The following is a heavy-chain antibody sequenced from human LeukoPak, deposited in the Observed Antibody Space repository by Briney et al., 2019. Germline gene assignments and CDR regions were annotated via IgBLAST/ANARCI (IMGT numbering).Heavy chain of an antibody. Sequence: PSETLSLTCSVYGGSFSGYYWSWIRQPPGKGLEWIGDIIHSGSTNYNPSLKSRVTISVDTSKNQFSLKLSSVTAADTAVYYCARADDYYDSSGYEKGSYYFDYWGQGTLVTVSS. V-gene: IGHV4-34*12. CDR3: ARADDYYDSSGYEKGSYYFDY. CDR2: IIHSGST. J-gene: IGHJ4*02. CDR1: GGSFSGYY. D-gene: IGHD3-22*01.